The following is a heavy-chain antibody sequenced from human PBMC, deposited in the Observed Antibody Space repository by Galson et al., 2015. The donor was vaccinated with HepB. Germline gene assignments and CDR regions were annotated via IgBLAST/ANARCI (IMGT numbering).Heavy chain of an antibody. CDR3: ARGDYYYYMDV. V-gene: IGHV1-69*10. CDR1: GGTFSSYA. CDR2: IIPILGIA. J-gene: IGHJ6*03. Sequence: SVKVSCKASGGTFSSYAISWVRQAPGQGLEWMGGIIPILGIANYAQKLQGRVAITADKSTSTAYMELSSLRSEDTAVYYCARGDYYYYMDVWGKGTTVTVSS.